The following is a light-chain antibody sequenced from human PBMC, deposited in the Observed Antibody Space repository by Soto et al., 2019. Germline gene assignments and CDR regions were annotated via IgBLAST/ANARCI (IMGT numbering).Light chain of an antibody. J-gene: IGLJ2*01. CDR1: SGSIASGY. Sequence: NFMLTQPLSVSESPGETVTISCTRSSGSIASGYVQRYQLRPGSAPTTVIYENDQRPSGVTDRFSGSIDSSSNSASLTISGLKTEDEADYFCQSFDTTNVVFGGGTKLTVL. V-gene: IGLV6-57*04. CDR3: QSFDTTNVV. CDR2: END.